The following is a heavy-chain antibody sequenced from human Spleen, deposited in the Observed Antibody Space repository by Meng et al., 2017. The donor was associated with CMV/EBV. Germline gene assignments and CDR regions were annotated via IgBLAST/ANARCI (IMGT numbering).Heavy chain of an antibody. CDR3: ARDRAYDFWSGYYYYYYYGMDV. CDR1: GFPFDDYN. D-gene: IGHD3-3*01. J-gene: IGHJ6*02. V-gene: IGHV3-43*01. CDR2: INWDGDST. Sequence: GESLKISCAASGFPFDDYNMHWVRQAPGKGLEWVSLINWDGDSTFYADSVKGRFTISRDNSKNSLYLQMNSLRAEDTAVYYCARDRAYDFWSGYYYYYYYGMDVWGQGTTVTVSS.